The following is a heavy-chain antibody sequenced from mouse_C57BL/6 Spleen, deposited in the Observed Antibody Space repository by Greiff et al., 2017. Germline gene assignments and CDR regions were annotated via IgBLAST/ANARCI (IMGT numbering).Heavy chain of an antibody. Sequence: QVQLQQSGTELVKPGASVKLSCKASGYTFTSYCMHWVKQRPGQGLEWIGNINPSNGGTNYNEKFKSKATLTADKSSTTAYMQLSSLTSEDSAVYYCARCTTLVAVDYWGQGTTLTVSS. CDR2: INPSNGGT. V-gene: IGHV1-53*01. J-gene: IGHJ2*01. CDR1: GYTFTSYC. D-gene: IGHD1-1*01. CDR3: ARCTTLVAVDY.